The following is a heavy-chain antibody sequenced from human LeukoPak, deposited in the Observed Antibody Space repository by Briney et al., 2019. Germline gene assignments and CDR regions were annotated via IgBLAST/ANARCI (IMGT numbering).Heavy chain of an antibody. CDR3: ARDPSTKYYTDS. CDR2: IDPKSGDT. J-gene: IGHJ4*02. CDR1: GYTFTDYY. V-gene: IGHV1-2*02. Sequence: ASAKVSCKAFGYTFTDYYLHWVRQAPGQGFEWMGWIDPKSGDTNYAQTFRGRFTMTRDTSINTVYMDLSSLRSDDMAVYYCARDPSTKYYTDSWGQGTLVTVSS. D-gene: IGHD2-2*01.